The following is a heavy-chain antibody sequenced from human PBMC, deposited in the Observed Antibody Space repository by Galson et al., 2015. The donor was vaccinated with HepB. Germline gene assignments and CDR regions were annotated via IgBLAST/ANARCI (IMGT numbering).Heavy chain of an antibody. V-gene: IGHV3-23*01. J-gene: IGHJ3*02. CDR2: ISGSGGST. D-gene: IGHD6-19*01. CDR3: AKNRPSSGWSRGGLGAFDI. Sequence: SLRLSCAASGFTFSSYAMSWVRQAPGKGLEWVSAISGSGGSTYYADSVKGRFTISRDNSKNTLYLQMNSLRAEDTAVYYCAKNRPSSGWSRGGLGAFDIWGQGTMVTVSS. CDR1: GFTFSSYA.